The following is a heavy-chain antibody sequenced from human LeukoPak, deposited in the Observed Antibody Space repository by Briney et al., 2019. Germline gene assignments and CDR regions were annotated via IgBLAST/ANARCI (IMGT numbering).Heavy chain of an antibody. J-gene: IGHJ4*02. CDR1: GLTFSSDA. Sequence: GGSLRLSCAASGLTFSSDAMSWVRQAPGKGLEWVSAISGSGGSTYYADSVKGRFTISRDNSKNTLYLQMNSLRAEDTAVYYCAKGRVVVAATDVWGQGTLVTVSS. D-gene: IGHD2-15*01. CDR2: ISGSGGST. V-gene: IGHV3-23*01. CDR3: AKGRVVVAATDV.